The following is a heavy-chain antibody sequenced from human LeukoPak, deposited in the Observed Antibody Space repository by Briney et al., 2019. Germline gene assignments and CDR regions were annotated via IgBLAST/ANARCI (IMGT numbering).Heavy chain of an antibody. D-gene: IGHD2-2*01. CDR1: GFTFTTYW. V-gene: IGHV3-7*01. CDR2: INQDGSAK. CDR3: APSSDAPANV. J-gene: IGHJ4*02. Sequence: GGSLRLSCAVSGFTFTTYWVSWVRQAPGKGLEWVANINQDGSAKYYVDSVRGRFTISRNNAKNSLYLQMNSLRVEDTGVYYCAPSSDAPANVWGQGTLVTVSS.